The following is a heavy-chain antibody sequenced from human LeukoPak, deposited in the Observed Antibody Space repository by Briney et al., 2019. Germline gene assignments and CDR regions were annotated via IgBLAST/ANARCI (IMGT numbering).Heavy chain of an antibody. D-gene: IGHD6-19*01. J-gene: IGHJ3*02. CDR3: ARVLSPIAVAGKNAFDT. Sequence: PGGSLRLSCAASGFTFDDYGMSWVRQAPGKGLEWVSVISGSGGATHYADSVKGRFTISRDNSKNTLYLQMNSLRAEDTAVYYCARVLSPIAVAGKNAFDTWGQGTMVTVSS. CDR1: GFTFDDYG. CDR2: ISGSGGAT. V-gene: IGHV3-23*01.